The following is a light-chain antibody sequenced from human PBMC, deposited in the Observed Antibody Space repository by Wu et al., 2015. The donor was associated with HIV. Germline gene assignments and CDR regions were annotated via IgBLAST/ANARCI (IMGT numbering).Light chain of an antibody. V-gene: IGKV1-33*01. CDR2: DAS. Sequence: DIQMTQSPSSLSAAVGDRVTITCQASQDIYNFLSWYQQKPGKAPKLLIYDASNLETGVPSRLSGSGSGTHFTFTISSLQPEDIATXYCQHYDNLPLTFGGGTKGEIK. J-gene: IGKJ4*01. CDR1: QDIYNF. CDR3: QHYDNLPLT.